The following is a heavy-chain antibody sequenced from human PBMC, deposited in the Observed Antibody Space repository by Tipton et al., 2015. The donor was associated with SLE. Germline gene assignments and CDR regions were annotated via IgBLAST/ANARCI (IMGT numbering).Heavy chain of an antibody. CDR1: GDSISSSSYY. CDR2: VYSSGST. J-gene: IGHJ6*03. Sequence: TLSLTCTVSGDSISSSSYYWGWIRQPPGKGLEWIGSVYSSGSTYYNPSLKSRVTISVDTSKNQFSLRLNSVTAADTAVYYCAREGIQLERLYYYYYMDVWGKGTTVTISS. CDR3: AREGIQLERLYYYYYMDV. D-gene: IGHD1-1*01. V-gene: IGHV4-39*02.